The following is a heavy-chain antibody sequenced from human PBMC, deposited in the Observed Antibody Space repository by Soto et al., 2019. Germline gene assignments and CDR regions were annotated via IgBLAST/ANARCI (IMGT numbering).Heavy chain of an antibody. CDR2: IYYSGST. V-gene: IGHV4-39*07. D-gene: IGHD3-10*01. CDR1: GGSISSSSYY. CDR3: ARREFGTNYLDY. J-gene: IGHJ4*02. Sequence: PSETLSLTCTVSGGSISSSSYYWGWIRQPPGKGLEWIGSIYYSGSTYYNPSLKSRVTISVDTSKNQFSLKLSSVTAADTAVYYCARREFGTNYLDYSGEGVLVTVS.